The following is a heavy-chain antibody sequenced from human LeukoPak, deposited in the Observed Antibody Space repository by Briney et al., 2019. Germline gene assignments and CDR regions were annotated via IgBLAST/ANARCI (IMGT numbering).Heavy chain of an antibody. CDR3: ATGGIYSSNFDY. J-gene: IGHJ4*02. CDR1: GYTFIRFW. D-gene: IGHD5-18*01. Sequence: GESLRISCKGSGYTFIRFWIGWVRQMPGKVLEWMGIIYPGDSVTRYGPSFQGQVTISVDKSISTAYLQWSSMKASDTAVYYCATGGIYSSNFDYWGQGTLVTVSS. CDR2: IYPGDSVT. V-gene: IGHV5-51*01.